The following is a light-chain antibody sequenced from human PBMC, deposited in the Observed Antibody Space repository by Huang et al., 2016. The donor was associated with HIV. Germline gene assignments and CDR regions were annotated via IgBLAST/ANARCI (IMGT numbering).Light chain of an antibody. J-gene: IGKJ2*01. CDR1: RGIANY. V-gene: IGKV1-27*01. CDR2: AAS. CDR3: QKYNSAPYT. Sequence: DIQMTQSPSSLSASVGDTVTITFRASRGIANYLVWYQQKPGKVPKLLIYAASTLQSGLPSRFSGSGSVTDFTLTISSLQPEDVATYFCQKYNSAPYTFGQGTKLEIK.